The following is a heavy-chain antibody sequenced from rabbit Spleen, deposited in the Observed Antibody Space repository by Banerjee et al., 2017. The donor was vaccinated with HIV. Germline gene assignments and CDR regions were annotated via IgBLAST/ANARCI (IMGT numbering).Heavy chain of an antibody. D-gene: IGHD1-1*01. Sequence: EQLEESGGGLVKPEGSLTLTCKASGVSLNDKDVMCWVRQAPGKGLEWIGTIWTGSTGITWYASWAKGRFTISKTSSTTVTLQLSSLTAADTATYFCARDPNYASGHYIYKFWGPGTLVTVS. J-gene: IGHJ6*01. CDR1: GVSLNDKDV. V-gene: IGHV1S45*01. CDR2: IWTGSTGIT. CDR3: ARDPNYASGHYIYKF.